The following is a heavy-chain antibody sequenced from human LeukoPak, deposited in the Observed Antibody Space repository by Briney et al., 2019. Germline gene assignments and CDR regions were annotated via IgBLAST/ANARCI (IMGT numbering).Heavy chain of an antibody. CDR3: ARENYYDSCGYVY. J-gene: IGHJ4*02. V-gene: IGHV4-39*07. CDR2: IFYSGST. D-gene: IGHD3-22*01. Sequence: PSETLSLTCTVSGGSISTSNYYWGWIRQPPGKGLEWIGNIFYSGSTYYSPSLRSRVTISLDTSRNQFSLKLNSVTAADTAVYYCARENYYDSCGYVYWGQGTLVTASS. CDR1: GGSISTSNYY.